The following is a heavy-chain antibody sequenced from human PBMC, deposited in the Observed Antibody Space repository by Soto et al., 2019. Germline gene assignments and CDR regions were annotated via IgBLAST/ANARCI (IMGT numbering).Heavy chain of an antibody. Sequence: PGESLKISCAASGFTFSSYAMHWVRQAPGKGLEWVAVISYDGSNKYYADSVKGRSTISRDNSKNTLYLQMNSLRAEETAVYYCAKDSPWFDPWGQGTLVTVSS. CDR3: AKDSPWFDP. CDR2: ISYDGSNK. V-gene: IGHV3-30*04. J-gene: IGHJ5*02. CDR1: GFTFSSYA.